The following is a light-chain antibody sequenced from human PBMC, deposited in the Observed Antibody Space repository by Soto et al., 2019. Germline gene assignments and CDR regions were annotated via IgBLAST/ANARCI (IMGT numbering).Light chain of an antibody. CDR1: QSVNIY. CDR2: DAS. J-gene: IGKJ4*01. Sequence: EMVFTQSPATLSLSPGERATLSCRASQSVNIYLAWYQQKPGQAPRLLIYDASNRATGIPARFSGSGSGTDFTLTISSLEPEDIAVYYCQQRSNWRVTFGGGAKVDNK. V-gene: IGKV3-11*01. CDR3: QQRSNWRVT.